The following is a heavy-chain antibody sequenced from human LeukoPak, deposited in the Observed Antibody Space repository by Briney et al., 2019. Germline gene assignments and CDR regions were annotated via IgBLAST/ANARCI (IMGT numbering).Heavy chain of an antibody. CDR3: AREADSGYYRIVDY. Sequence: PGRSLTLSCTSSGFTLSRFAMHWVRQAPGNGLEWLGHMSDDGSEKHYVDSVRGRFTISRDPSKNTLYLEMTSLRTEDTAVYYCAREADSGYYRIVDYWGQGTMVTVS. V-gene: IGHV3-30-3*01. D-gene: IGHD2-15*01. CDR1: GFTLSRFA. J-gene: IGHJ4*02. CDR2: MSDDGSEK.